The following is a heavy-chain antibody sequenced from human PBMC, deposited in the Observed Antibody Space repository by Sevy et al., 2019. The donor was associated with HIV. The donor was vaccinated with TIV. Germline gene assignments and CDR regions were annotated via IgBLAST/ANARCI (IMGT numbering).Heavy chain of an antibody. V-gene: IGHV3-21*01. J-gene: IGHJ3*01. CDR1: GFTFSNYN. CDR2: ISSASSFI. CDR3: AREAGSSSSPLRDIFDL. Sequence: GGSLRLSCEASGFTFSNYNMNWVRQAPGKGLEWVSSISSASSFIYYADSLKGRFTISRDNAKNSLYLQMNSLRGDDTAVYYCAREAGSSSSPLRDIFDLWGQGTVVTVSS. D-gene: IGHD6-6*01.